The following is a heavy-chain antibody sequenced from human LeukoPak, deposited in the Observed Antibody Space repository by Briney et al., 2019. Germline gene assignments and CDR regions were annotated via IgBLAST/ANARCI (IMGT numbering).Heavy chain of an antibody. CDR1: GFSFSGFD. D-gene: IGHD6-19*01. CDR2: IGTSVNAI. Sequence: GGSLRLSCAASGFSFSGFDMNWVRQAPGKGLEWIAHIGTSVNAIYYADSVKGRFIVSRDQSNNMLSLQMSSLRAEDTALYYCAKHRAPVPGSHPKNPTAYFEDWGQGTLVTVSS. J-gene: IGHJ4*02. V-gene: IGHV3-48*01. CDR3: AKHRAPVPGSHPKNPTAYFED.